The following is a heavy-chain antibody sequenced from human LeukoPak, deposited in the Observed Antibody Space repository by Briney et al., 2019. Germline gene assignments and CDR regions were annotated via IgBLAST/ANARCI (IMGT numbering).Heavy chain of an antibody. CDR2: ISSSGSTI. V-gene: IGHV3-11*01. J-gene: IGHJ4*02. CDR3: ARYSGSSGYSYYFDY. D-gene: IGHD3-22*01. Sequence: GWSLRLSCAASGFTFSDYYMSWIRQAPRKGLEWVSYISSSGSTIYYADSVKGRFTISRDNAKNSVYLQMNSLRAEDTAVYYCARYSGSSGYSYYFDYWGQGTLVTVSS. CDR1: GFTFSDYY.